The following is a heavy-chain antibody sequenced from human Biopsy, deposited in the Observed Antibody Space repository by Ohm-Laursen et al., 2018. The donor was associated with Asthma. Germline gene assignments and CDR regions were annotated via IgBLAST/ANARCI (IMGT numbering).Heavy chain of an antibody. Sequence: GSSVKVSCKSLGGTFNTYVIGWVRQAPGQGLEWMGGINSVFGTTTYPQKFQDRVTITADDSTSTVYMELSSLRSGDTAVYYCARKAGSCISRTCYSLDFWGQGTLVIVSS. CDR1: GGTFNTYV. CDR3: ARKAGSCISRTCYSLDF. D-gene: IGHD2-2*01. J-gene: IGHJ4*02. CDR2: INSVFGTT. V-gene: IGHV1-69*01.